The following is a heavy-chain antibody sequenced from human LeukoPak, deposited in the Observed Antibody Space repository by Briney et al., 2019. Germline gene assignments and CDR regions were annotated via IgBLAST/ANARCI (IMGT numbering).Heavy chain of an antibody. CDR3: ASLASYTPFHCSGGSCYFDY. V-gene: IGHV4-39*01. D-gene: IGHD2-15*01. CDR1: GGSISSSSYY. CDR2: IYYSGST. Sequence: PSETLSLTCTVSGGSISSSSYYWGWLRPPPGKGLEWIGSIYYSGSTYYNPSLKSRVTISVDTSKNQFSLKLSSVTAADTAVYYCASLASYTPFHCSGGSCYFDYWGQGTLVTVSS. J-gene: IGHJ4*02.